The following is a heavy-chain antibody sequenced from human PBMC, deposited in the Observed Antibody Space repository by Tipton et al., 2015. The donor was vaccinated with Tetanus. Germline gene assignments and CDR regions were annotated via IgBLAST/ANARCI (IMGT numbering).Heavy chain of an antibody. CDR3: ARGLPREPFYLDY. Sequence: TLSLTCDVSGASISSAAWTWIRQPSGKGLEWIGHIYYYTQRTSQTPSLDSRVSISVDTSKNQFSLSLNSVTAADTAVYYCARGLPREPFYLDYWGQGQQVTVSS. CDR1: GASISSAA. V-gene: IGHV4-30-2*05. CDR2: IYYYTQRT. J-gene: IGHJ4*02. D-gene: IGHD1-26*01.